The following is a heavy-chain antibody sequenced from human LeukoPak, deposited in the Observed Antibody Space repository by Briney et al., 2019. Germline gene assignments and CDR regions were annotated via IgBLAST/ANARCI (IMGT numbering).Heavy chain of an antibody. CDR3: ARDGGNSGLYEFDY. Sequence: GASVKVSCKASGGTLSSYAISWVRQAPGHRLEWMGRFIPILGIAKHAQKLQGRVIMSTDTITSTAYKELRSLRSGDAAVYYCARDGGNSGLYEFDYWGQGTLVTVSS. CDR1: GGTLSSYA. J-gene: IGHJ4*02. CDR2: FIPILGIA. V-gene: IGHV1-69*04. D-gene: IGHD4-23*01.